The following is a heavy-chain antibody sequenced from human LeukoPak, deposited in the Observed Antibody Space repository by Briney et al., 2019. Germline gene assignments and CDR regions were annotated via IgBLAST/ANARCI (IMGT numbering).Heavy chain of an antibody. D-gene: IGHD3-3*01. CDR2: IYYSGST. Sequence: PSETLSLTCTVSGGSISSSSYYWGWIRQPPGKGLEWIGSIYYSGSTYYNPSLKSRVTISVDTSKNQFSLKLSSVTAADTAVYYCARHSNYVYDFWSGYYPSYFDYWGQGTLVTVSS. V-gene: IGHV4-39*01. CDR1: GGSISSSSYY. CDR3: ARHSNYVYDFWSGYYPSYFDY. J-gene: IGHJ4*02.